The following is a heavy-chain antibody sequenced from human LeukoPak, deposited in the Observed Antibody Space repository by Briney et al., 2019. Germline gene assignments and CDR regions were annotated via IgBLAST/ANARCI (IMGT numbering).Heavy chain of an antibody. CDR1: GFTFSSYW. V-gene: IGHV3-74*01. D-gene: IGHD2/OR15-2a*01. CDR2: INSDGSST. Sequence: GGSLRLSCAASGFTFSSYWMHWVRQAPGKGLVWVSRINSDGSSTNYADSVKGRFTISRDNSKNTLYLQMNSLRAEDTAVYYCAKDLPSTSDYYYYGMDVWGQGTTVTVSS. CDR3: AKDLPSTSDYYYYGMDV. J-gene: IGHJ6*02.